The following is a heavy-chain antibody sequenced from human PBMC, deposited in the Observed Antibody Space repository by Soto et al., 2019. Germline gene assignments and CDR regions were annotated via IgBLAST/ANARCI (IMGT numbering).Heavy chain of an antibody. D-gene: IGHD2-8*01. CDR1: GYTFTNYD. CDR2: MNPNSGNT. V-gene: IGHV1-8*01. CDR3: ARGRGVSILYPGGY. J-gene: IGHJ4*02. Sequence: QVQLVQSGAEVKKPGASVKVSCKASGYTFTNYDINWVRQATGQGLEWMGWMNPNSGNTGYAQKFQGRVTMTRDTSISTAYMELSSLRSEDTAVYYCARGRGVSILYPGGYWGQGTLVTVSS.